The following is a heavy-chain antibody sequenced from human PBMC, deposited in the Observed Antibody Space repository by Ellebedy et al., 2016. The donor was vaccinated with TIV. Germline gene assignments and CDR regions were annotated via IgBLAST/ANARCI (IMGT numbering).Heavy chain of an antibody. Sequence: GESLKISCAASGFRFGDYYMTWIRQAPGKGLEWISFISIDGGATYYSDSVKGRFTISRDNAAQSLYLQINNLRADDTAVYYCASVTFSSLSPFDYWGQGTLVTVTS. V-gene: IGHV3-11*01. CDR2: ISIDGGAT. CDR1: GFRFGDYY. J-gene: IGHJ4*02. D-gene: IGHD2-2*01. CDR3: ASVTFSSLSPFDY.